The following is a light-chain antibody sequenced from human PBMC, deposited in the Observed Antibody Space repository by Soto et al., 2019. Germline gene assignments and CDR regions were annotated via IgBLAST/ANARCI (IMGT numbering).Light chain of an antibody. Sequence: QSALTQPASVSGSPGQSSTISFTGTSSDVGGYNYVSGYQQHPGKAPKLMIYEVSNRPSGVSHRFSGSQSGNTASLTISGLQAEDEADYYCSSYTSSSTLVFGTGTKGTVL. CDR1: SSDVGGYNY. J-gene: IGLJ1*01. V-gene: IGLV2-14*01. CDR3: SSYTSSSTLV. CDR2: EVS.